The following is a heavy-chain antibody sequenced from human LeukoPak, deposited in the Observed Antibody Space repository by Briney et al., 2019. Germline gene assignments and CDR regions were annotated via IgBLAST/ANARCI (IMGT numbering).Heavy chain of an antibody. Sequence: GGSLRLSCAASGFTFSSYSMNWVRKAPGKGLEWVSSISSSSSYIYYADSVKGRFTISRDNAKNSLYLQMNSLRAEDTAVYYCARDLSGYSYAHRGWFDPWGQGTLVTVSS. CDR3: ARDLSGYSYAHRGWFDP. J-gene: IGHJ5*02. D-gene: IGHD5-18*01. V-gene: IGHV3-21*01. CDR2: ISSSSSYI. CDR1: GFTFSSYS.